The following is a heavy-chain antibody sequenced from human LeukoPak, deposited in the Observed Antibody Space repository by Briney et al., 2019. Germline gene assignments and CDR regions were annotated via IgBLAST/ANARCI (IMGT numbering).Heavy chain of an antibody. D-gene: IGHD3-16*01. CDR2: INSDGSRT. Sequence: GGSLRLSCAASGFTFSSYWMHWVRQAPGKGLVWVSRINSDGSRTTYADSVKGRFTISRDNAKSTLYLQMNSLRAEDTAVYYCAKDPRRMAQLITFGGGRPYYFDYWGQGTLVTVSS. V-gene: IGHV3-74*01. J-gene: IGHJ4*02. CDR3: AKDPRRMAQLITFGGGRPYYFDY. CDR1: GFTFSSYW.